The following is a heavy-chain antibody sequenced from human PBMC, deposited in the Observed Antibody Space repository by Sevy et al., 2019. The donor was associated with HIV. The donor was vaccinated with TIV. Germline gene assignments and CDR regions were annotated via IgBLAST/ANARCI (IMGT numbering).Heavy chain of an antibody. Sequence: ASVKVSCKASGGTFSSYAISWVRQAPGQGLEWMGGIIPILGIANYAQKFQGRVTITADKSTSTAYMELSSLRSEETAVYYCARDYYYDSSGRKLGGAFDIWGQGTMVTVSS. CDR1: GGTFSSYA. D-gene: IGHD3-22*01. V-gene: IGHV1-69*10. CDR2: IIPILGIA. J-gene: IGHJ3*02. CDR3: ARDYYYDSSGRKLGGAFDI.